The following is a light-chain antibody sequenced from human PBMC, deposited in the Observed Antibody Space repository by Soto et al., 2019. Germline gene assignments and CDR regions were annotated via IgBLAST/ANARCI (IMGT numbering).Light chain of an antibody. V-gene: IGKV3-20*01. CDR2: NTS. Sequence: EIVLTQSPGTLSLSPGEGATVSCRVSQSINSKSLVWYQRKFGQAPRLLIYNTSSRVTGIPERFSGSGSGTDFTLSISRLEPEDFAVYYGQHYGSSFIFGPGIKVYVK. J-gene: IGKJ3*01. CDR3: QHYGSSFI. CDR1: QSINSKS.